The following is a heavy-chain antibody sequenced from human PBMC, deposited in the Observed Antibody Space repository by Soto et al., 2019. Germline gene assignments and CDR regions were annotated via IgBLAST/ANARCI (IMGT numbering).Heavy chain of an antibody. CDR2: IYYSGST. Sequence: SETLSLTCTVSGGSVSSGSYYWSWIRQPPGKGLEWIGCIYYSGSTNYNPSLKSRVTISVDTSKIQFSLKLNSVTAADTAVYYCARGFAVTSTHNWFDPWGQGTLVTVSS. D-gene: IGHD4-4*01. CDR1: GGSVSSGSYY. J-gene: IGHJ5*02. CDR3: ARGFAVTSTHNWFDP. V-gene: IGHV4-61*01.